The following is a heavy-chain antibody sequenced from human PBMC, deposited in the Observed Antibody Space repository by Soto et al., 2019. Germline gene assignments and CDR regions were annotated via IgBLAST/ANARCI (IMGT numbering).Heavy chain of an antibody. D-gene: IGHD3-22*01. CDR2: INHSGST. CDR3: ARGSGITMNAFDI. J-gene: IGHJ3*02. Sequence: SETLSLTCAVYGGSFSGYYWSWIRQPPGKGLEWIGEINHSGSTNYNPSLKSRVTISVDTSKNQFSLKLSSVTAADTAVYYCARGSGITMNAFDIWGQGTMVTVSS. CDR1: GGSFSGYY. V-gene: IGHV4-34*01.